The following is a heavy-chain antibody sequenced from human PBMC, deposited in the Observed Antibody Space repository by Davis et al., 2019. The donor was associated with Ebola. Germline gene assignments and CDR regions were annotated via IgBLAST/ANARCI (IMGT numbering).Heavy chain of an antibody. D-gene: IGHD3-10*01. Sequence: SGPTLVKPTETLTLTCTVSGFSLSNARMGVSWIRQPPGKALEWLAHIFSNDEKSYSTSLKSRLTISKDTSKSQVVLTMTNMDPVDTATYYCARTVAMVQGVAPDYYYGMDVWGQGTTVTVSS. CDR1: GFSLSNARMG. CDR3: ARTVAMVQGVAPDYYYGMDV. J-gene: IGHJ6*02. CDR2: IFSNDEK. V-gene: IGHV2-26*01.